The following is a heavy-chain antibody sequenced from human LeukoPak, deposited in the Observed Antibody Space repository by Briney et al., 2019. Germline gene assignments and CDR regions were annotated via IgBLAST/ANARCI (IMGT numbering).Heavy chain of an antibody. CDR1: GYTFTTYY. D-gene: IGHD3-22*01. J-gene: IGHJ4*02. V-gene: IGHV1-46*01. CDR2: INPSGGDT. Sequence: ASVKVSCKASGYTFTTYYIHWVRQAPGQGLEWVGIINPSGGDTKYAQKFQGRVTLIRDTSTSTVSMELSSLRSEDTAVYYCARGSFAGTGGYYASNPFFDYWAREPWSPSP. CDR3: ARGSFAGTGGYYASNPFFDY.